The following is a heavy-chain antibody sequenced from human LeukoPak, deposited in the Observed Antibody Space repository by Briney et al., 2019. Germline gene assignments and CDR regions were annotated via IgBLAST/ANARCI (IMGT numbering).Heavy chain of an antibody. Sequence: SETLSLTCTVSGGSISSSSYYWGWIRQPPGKGLEWIGNIYYSGNTYYNPSLKSRVTISVDTSKNLFSLKLSSVTAADTAVYYCARASGAAGTEFDYWGQGTLVTVSS. V-gene: IGHV4-39*01. CDR3: ARASGAAGTEFDY. J-gene: IGHJ4*02. CDR2: IYYSGNT. D-gene: IGHD6-13*01. CDR1: GGSISSSSYY.